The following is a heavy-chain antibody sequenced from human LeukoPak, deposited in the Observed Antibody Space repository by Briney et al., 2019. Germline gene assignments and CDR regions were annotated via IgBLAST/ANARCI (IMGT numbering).Heavy chain of an antibody. CDR2: ISSSGSTI. CDR3: AKVIQLWLISDAFDI. Sequence: GGSLRLSCAASGFTISNNYIRWLRQAPGKGLEWVSYISSSGSTIYYADSVKGRFTISRDNSKNTLYLQMNSLRAEDTAVYYCAKVIQLWLISDAFDIWGQGTMVTVSS. V-gene: IGHV3-11*04. J-gene: IGHJ3*02. D-gene: IGHD5-18*01. CDR1: GFTISNNY.